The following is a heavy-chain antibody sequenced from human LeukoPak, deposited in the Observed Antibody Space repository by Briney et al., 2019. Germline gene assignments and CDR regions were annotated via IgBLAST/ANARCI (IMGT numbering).Heavy chain of an antibody. CDR2: IIPIFGTA. D-gene: IGHD5-18*01. V-gene: IGHV1-69*13. J-gene: IGHJ4*02. Sequence: SVKVSCKASGGTLSSYAISWVRQAPGQGLEWMGGIIPIFGTANYAQKFQGRVTITADESTSTAYMELSRLRSEDTAVYYCARARGYSYAFDYFDYWGQGTLVTVSS. CDR3: ARARGYSYAFDYFDY. CDR1: GGTLSSYA.